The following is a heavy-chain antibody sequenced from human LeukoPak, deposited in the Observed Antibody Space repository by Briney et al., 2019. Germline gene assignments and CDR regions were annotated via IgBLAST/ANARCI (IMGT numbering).Heavy chain of an antibody. CDR3: ASVNGDGAEYFQH. V-gene: IGHV3-53*01. CDR1: GFTVSSNY. Sequence: GGSLRLSCAASGFTVSSNYMSWVRQAPGKGLEWVSVIYSGGSTYYADSVKGRFTTPRDTSKNTLYLQMNSLRAEDTAVYYCASVNGDGAEYFQHWGQGTLVTVSS. CDR2: IYSGGST. J-gene: IGHJ1*01. D-gene: IGHD2-21*01.